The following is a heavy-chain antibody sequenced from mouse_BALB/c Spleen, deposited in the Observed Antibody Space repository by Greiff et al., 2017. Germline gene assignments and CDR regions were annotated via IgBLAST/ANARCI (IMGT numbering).Heavy chain of an antibody. CDR1: GYSITSGYY. J-gene: IGHJ2*01. V-gene: IGHV3-6*02. CDR2: ISYDGSN. CDR3: AREPPGDKGVFDY. D-gene: IGHD3-1*01. Sequence: EVQLQESGPGLVKPSQSLSLTCSVTGYSITSGYYWNWIRQFPGNKLEWMGYISYDGSNNYNPSLKNRISITRDTSKNQFFLKLNSVTTEDTATYYCAREPPGDKGVFDYWGQGTTLTVSS.